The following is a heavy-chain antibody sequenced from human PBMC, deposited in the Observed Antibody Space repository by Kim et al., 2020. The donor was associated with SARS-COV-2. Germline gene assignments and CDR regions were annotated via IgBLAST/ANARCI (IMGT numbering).Heavy chain of an antibody. Sequence: SVKVSCKASGGTFSSYAISWVRQAPGQGLEWMGGIIPIFGTANYAQKFQGRVTITADESTSTAYMELSSLRSEDTAVYYCARERVDTAMATYYYGMDVWGQGTTVTVSS. CDR2: IIPIFGTA. D-gene: IGHD5-18*01. CDR1: GGTFSSYA. J-gene: IGHJ6*02. CDR3: ARERVDTAMATYYYGMDV. V-gene: IGHV1-69*13.